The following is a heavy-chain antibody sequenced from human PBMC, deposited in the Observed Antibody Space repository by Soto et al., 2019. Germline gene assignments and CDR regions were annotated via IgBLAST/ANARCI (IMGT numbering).Heavy chain of an antibody. Sequence: GGSLRLSCSASGYTFNSYAMSGVRQAPGKGLEWVSAISGSGGSTYYADSVKGRFTISRDNSKNTLYLQMNSLRAEDTAVYYCAKHLVPAARFKTLDPWGQGTLVTVSS. CDR3: AKHLVPAARFKTLDP. J-gene: IGHJ5*02. D-gene: IGHD2-2*01. V-gene: IGHV3-23*01. CDR1: GYTFNSYA. CDR2: ISGSGGST.